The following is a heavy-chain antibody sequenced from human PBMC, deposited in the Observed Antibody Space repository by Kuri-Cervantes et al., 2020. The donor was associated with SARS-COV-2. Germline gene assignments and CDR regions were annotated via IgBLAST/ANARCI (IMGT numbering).Heavy chain of an antibody. Sequence: GESLKISCAASGFTFSSYAMNWVRQAPGKGLEWVSVIGSSGVRTNYADSVKGRFTISRDNSKNTLYLQMNSLRAEDTAVYYCAKVGGHREYFQNWGQGTLVTVSS. D-gene: IGHD3-16*01. CDR2: IGSSGVRT. CDR3: AKVGGHREYFQN. J-gene: IGHJ1*01. V-gene: IGHV3-23*01. CDR1: GFTFSSYA.